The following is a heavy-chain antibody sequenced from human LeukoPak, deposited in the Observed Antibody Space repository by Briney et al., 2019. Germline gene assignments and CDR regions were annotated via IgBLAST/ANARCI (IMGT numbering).Heavy chain of an antibody. V-gene: IGHV3-21*01. D-gene: IGHD5-12*01. CDR3: ARAAYSGYDWDY. J-gene: IGHJ4*02. Sequence: GGSLRLSCAASGFTFSSYSMNWVRQAPGKGLGWVSSISSSSSYIYYADSVKGRFTISRDNAKNSLYLQMNSLRAEDTAVYYCARAAYSGYDWDYWGQGTLVTVSS. CDR1: GFTFSSYS. CDR2: ISSSSSYI.